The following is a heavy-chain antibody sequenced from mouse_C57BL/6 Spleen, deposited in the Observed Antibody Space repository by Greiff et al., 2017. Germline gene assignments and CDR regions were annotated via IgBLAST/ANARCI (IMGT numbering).Heavy chain of an antibody. Sequence: QVQLQQSGPELVKPGASVKISCKASGYAFSSSWMNWVKQRPGKGLEGIGRIYPGDGDTNYNGKFKGKATLTADKSSSTAYLQLSSLTSEDSAVYVCARGRLKAMDYWGQGTSVTVSS. V-gene: IGHV1-82*01. CDR3: ARGRLKAMDY. J-gene: IGHJ4*01. D-gene: IGHD1-3*01. CDR2: IYPGDGDT. CDR1: GYAFSSSW.